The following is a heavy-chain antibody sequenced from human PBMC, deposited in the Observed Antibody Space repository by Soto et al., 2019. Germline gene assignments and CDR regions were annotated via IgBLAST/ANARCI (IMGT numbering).Heavy chain of an antibody. D-gene: IGHD6-19*01. J-gene: IGHJ3*02. CDR1: GGSISSYY. V-gene: IGHV4-59*01. Sequence: SETLSLTCTVSGGSISSYYWSWVRQPPGKGLEWIGYIYYSGSTNYNPSLKSRVTISVDTSKNQFSLKLSSVTAADTAVYYCARADEEAFDIWGQGTMVTVSS. CDR3: ARADEEAFDI. CDR2: IYYSGST.